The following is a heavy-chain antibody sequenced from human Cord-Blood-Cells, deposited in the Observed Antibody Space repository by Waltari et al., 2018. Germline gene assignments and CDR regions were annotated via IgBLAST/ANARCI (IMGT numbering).Heavy chain of an antibody. J-gene: IGHJ4*02. V-gene: IGHV4-34*01. CDR2: INHSGRT. Sequence: QVQLQQWGAGLLQPSETLSLTCAVYGGPFSGYYWSRIRQPPGKGLEWIGEINHSGRTSYTPALKSRFTISVETSKNQFSRKLSSVTAADTAVYYCARGQGYYYGDYPFDYWGQGTLVTVSS. CDR3: ARGQGYYYGDYPFDY. D-gene: IGHD4-17*01. CDR1: GGPFSGYY.